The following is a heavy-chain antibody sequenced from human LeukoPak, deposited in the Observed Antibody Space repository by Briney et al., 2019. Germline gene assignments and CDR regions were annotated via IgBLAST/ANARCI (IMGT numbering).Heavy chain of an antibody. CDR2: MSSSGATM. V-gene: IGHV3-11*04. CDR3: ARARGSYAFDI. Sequence: IPGGSLRLSCAASGFTFSDYYMGWIRQAPGKGLDWVSYMSSSGATMYYADSVKGRFTISRDNAKNSLYLQMNSLRAEDTALYYCARARGSYAFDIWGQGTMVTVSS. D-gene: IGHD2-15*01. CDR1: GFTFSDYY. J-gene: IGHJ3*02.